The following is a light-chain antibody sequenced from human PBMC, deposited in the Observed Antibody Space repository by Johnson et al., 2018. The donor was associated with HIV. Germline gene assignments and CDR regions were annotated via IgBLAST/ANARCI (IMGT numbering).Light chain of an antibody. CDR3: ATWDTSLSTGGV. V-gene: IGLV1-51*01. Sequence: QSVLTQPPSVSAAPGQKVTISCSGGRSNIGNNYVSWYQHLPGTAPKLLIYDDNKRPSGIPDRFSGSKSGTSATLGITGLQTGDEADYYCATWDTSLSTGGVFGTGTKVTVL. CDR1: RSNIGNNY. CDR2: DDN. J-gene: IGLJ1*01.